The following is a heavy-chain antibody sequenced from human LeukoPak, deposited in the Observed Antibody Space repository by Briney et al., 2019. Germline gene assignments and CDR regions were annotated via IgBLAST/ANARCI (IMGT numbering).Heavy chain of an antibody. CDR1: GFTVSNNY. CDR3: AKRVLRARPGVFDY. CDR2: ISGSGGSA. D-gene: IGHD3-10*01. Sequence: GGSLRLSCAASGFTVSNNYMSWVRQAPGKGLEWVSTISGSGGSADYADSVKGRFTISRDNSKSTLYLQMNSLRADDTAVYYCAKRVLRARPGVFDYWGQGTLVTVSS. V-gene: IGHV3-23*01. J-gene: IGHJ4*02.